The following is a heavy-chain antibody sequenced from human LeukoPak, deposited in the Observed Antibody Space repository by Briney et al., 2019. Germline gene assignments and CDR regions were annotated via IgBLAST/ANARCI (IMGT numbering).Heavy chain of an antibody. CDR2: TYYRSTRYN. J-gene: IGHJ5*02. D-gene: IGHD2-2*01. V-gene: IGHV6-1*01. CDR3: ARRLTQYDCFDP. Sequence: SQTLSLTCAISGDSVSSNSVTWNWIRQSPSRGLEWLGRTYYRSTRYNDYAVSVRGRITVNPDTSKNQFSLHLNSVTPEDTAVYYCARRLTQYDCFDPWGQGIPVTVSS. CDR1: GDSVSSNSVT.